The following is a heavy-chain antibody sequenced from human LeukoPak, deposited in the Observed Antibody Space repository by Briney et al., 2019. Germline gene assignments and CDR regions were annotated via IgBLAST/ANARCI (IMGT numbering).Heavy chain of an antibody. CDR3: ARERDSSGYILAY. D-gene: IGHD3-22*01. CDR1: GFTVSSKY. J-gene: IGHJ4*02. V-gene: IGHV3-53*01. CDR2: IYSGGAT. Sequence: PGGSLRLSCAASGFTVSSKYMSWVRRAPGKGLEWVSVIYSGGATYYADSVKGRFTVSRDNSKNTVDLQMNSLRAEDTAIYYCARERDSSGYILAYWGREPWSPSPQ.